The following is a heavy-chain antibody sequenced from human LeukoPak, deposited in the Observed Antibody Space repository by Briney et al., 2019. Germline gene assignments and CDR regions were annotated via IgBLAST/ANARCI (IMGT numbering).Heavy chain of an antibody. J-gene: IGHJ1*01. V-gene: IGHV3-23*01. Sequence: GGSLRLSCAASGFTFSSYAMSWVRQAPGKGLEWVSAISGSGGSPYYADSVKGRFTISRDNSKNTLYLQMNSLRAEDTAVYYCAKDGRLLLWFGELSSRYFQHWGQGTLVTVSS. CDR1: GFTFSSYA. CDR3: AKDGRLLLWFGELSSRYFQH. CDR2: ISGSGGSP. D-gene: IGHD3-10*01.